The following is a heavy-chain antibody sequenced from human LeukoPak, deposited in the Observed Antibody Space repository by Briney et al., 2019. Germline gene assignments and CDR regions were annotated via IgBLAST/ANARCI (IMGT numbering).Heavy chain of an antibody. CDR2: IYSDGSST. V-gene: IGHV3-74*01. CDR3: ARDRYYGGDSHAFDI. Sequence: PGRSLRLSCAASGFTFSGYWMHWVRQTPGKGLVWVSRIYSDGSSTTYADSVKGRFTISRDNAKNTLYPQMDSLRAEDTAVYYCARDRYYGGDSHAFDIWGQGTMVTVSS. J-gene: IGHJ3*02. D-gene: IGHD4-23*01. CDR1: GFTFSGYW.